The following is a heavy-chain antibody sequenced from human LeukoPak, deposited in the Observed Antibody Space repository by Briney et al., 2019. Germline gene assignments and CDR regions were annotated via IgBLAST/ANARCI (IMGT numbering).Heavy chain of an antibody. D-gene: IGHD3-9*01. Sequence: GGSLRFSCAASGFSFSTYNMNWVRQAPGKGLEWVSSITMSSTYIYHADSVKGRFTISRDNAKNSLFLQMNSLRAEDTAVYYCARVLRDYYFDYWGQGTLVTVSS. V-gene: IGHV3-21*01. CDR1: GFSFSTYN. CDR3: ARVLRDYYFDY. CDR2: ITMSSTYI. J-gene: IGHJ4*02.